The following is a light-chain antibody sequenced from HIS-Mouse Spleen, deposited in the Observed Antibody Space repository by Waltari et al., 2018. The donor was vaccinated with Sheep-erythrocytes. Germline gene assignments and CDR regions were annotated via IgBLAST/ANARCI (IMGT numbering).Light chain of an antibody. CDR2: DVS. Sequence: QSALTQPRSVSGSPGQSVTISCTGTSSDVGGYNYVSWYQQHPVKAPKLMIYDVSKRPTGFPDGFSGYKSGNTASLTISGLQAEDEADYYCCSYAGSYNHVFATGTKVTVL. CDR1: SSDVGGYNY. CDR3: CSYAGSYNHV. V-gene: IGLV2-11*01. J-gene: IGLJ1*01.